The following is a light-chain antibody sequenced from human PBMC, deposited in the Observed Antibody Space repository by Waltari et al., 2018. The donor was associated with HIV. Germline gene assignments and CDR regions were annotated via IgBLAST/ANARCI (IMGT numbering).Light chain of an antibody. CDR2: EVS. J-gene: IGLJ3*02. Sequence: QSALTQPASVSGSPGQSITISCTGTSSDVGSYNLVSWYPQHPGKAPKLTIYEVSKRPSGVSNRFSGSKSGNTASLTISGLQAEDEADYYCCSYAGSSTWVFGGGTKLTVL. CDR3: CSYAGSSTWV. V-gene: IGLV2-23*02. CDR1: SSDVGSYNL.